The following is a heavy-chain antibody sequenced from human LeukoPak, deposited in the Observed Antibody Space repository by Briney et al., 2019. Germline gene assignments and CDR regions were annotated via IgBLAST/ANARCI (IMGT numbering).Heavy chain of an antibody. Sequence: SETLSLTCTVSGGSICSYYWSCLRQHPGKGLQLLGYIYYSGSTNYNPSLKRRVTISVDTSKNQFSLKLSSVTAADTAVYYCASGGYQLHHDAFDIWGQGTMVTVSS. V-gene: IGHV4-59*01. J-gene: IGHJ3*02. CDR3: ASGGYQLHHDAFDI. D-gene: IGHD2-2*01. CDR1: GGSICSYY. CDR2: IYYSGST.